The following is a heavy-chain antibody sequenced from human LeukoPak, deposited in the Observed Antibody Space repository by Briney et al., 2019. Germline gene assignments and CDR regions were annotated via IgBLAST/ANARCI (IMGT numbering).Heavy chain of an antibody. CDR1: GVTFSTYG. V-gene: IGHV3-30*02. CDR3: AKGALYCSSGSCYFDY. D-gene: IGHD2-15*01. CDR2: IRYDGSDK. Sequence: TGGSLRLSCAASGVTFSTYGMHWVRQAPGKGLEWVAFIRYDGSDKYYEDSVKGRFTISRDNSKNTLDLQMNNLRAEDAALYYCAKGALYCSSGSCYFDYWGQGTLVTVSS. J-gene: IGHJ4*02.